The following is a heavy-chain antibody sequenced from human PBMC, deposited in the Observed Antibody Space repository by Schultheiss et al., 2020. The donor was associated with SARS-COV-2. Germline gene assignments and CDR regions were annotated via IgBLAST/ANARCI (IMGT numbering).Heavy chain of an antibody. CDR1: GGSFSGYY. CDR3: ARDMHHTSSWYRVIDP. J-gene: IGHJ5*02. D-gene: IGHD6-13*01. V-gene: IGHV4-59*12. Sequence: SETLSLTCAVYGGSFSGYYWSWIRQPAGKGLEWIGYIYYSGSTYYNPSLNSRVTISVDTSKNQFSLKLTSVTAADTAVYYCARDMHHTSSWYRVIDPWGPGTLVTVSS. CDR2: IYYSGST.